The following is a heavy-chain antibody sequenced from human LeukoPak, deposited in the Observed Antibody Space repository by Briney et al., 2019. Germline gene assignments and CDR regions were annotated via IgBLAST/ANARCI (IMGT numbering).Heavy chain of an antibody. Sequence: GGSLRLCCAASGFTFNTYAMNWVRQAPGKGLEWVSAISGSGDNTYYADSVKGRFTISRDDSKNTVYLQMNSLRAEDTAVYYCAKDQSDKGSYAAFDYWGQGTLVPVSS. V-gene: IGHV3-23*01. CDR1: GFTFNTYA. J-gene: IGHJ4*02. CDR2: ISGSGDNT. D-gene: IGHD3-10*01. CDR3: AKDQSDKGSYAAFDY.